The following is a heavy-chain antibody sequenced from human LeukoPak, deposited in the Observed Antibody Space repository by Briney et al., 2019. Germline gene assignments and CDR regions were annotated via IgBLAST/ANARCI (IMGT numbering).Heavy chain of an antibody. CDR3: ARSQTILEPGDY. Sequence: ASVKVSCKASGYTFTGYYMHWVRQAPGQGLEWMGWINPNSGGTNYAQKFQGRVTMTRDTSTSTAYMELDRLTSDDTPVYYCARSQTILEPGDYWGQGTLVTVSS. CDR2: INPNSGGT. J-gene: IGHJ4*02. D-gene: IGHD1-1*01. CDR1: GYTFTGYY. V-gene: IGHV1-2*02.